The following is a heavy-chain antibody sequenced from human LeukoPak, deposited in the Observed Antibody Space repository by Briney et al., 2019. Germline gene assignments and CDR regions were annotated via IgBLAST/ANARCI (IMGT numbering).Heavy chain of an antibody. CDR3: ASYTMRILFD. CDR2: ISSSSSTI. Sequence: GGSLRLSCAASGFTFSSYSMNWVRQAPGKGLEWVSYISSSSSTIYYADSVKGRFTISRDNAKNSLYLQMNSLRAEDTAVYYCASYTMRILFDWGQGTLVTVSS. CDR1: GFTFSSYS. J-gene: IGHJ4*02. V-gene: IGHV3-48*01. D-gene: IGHD2-15*01.